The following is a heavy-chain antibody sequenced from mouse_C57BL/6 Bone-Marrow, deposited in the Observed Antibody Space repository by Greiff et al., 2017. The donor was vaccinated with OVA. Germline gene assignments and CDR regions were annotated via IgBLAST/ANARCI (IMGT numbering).Heavy chain of an antibody. CDR3: ARQERVTTVEGAMDY. Sequence: QVQLKQSGPGLVAPSQSLSITCTVSGFSLTSYGVHWVRQPPGKGLEWLVVIWSDGSTTYNSALKSRLSISKDHSKSQVFLKMNSLQTDDTAMYYCARQERVTTVEGAMDYWGQGTSVTVSS. V-gene: IGHV2-6-1*01. J-gene: IGHJ4*01. CDR2: IWSDGST. D-gene: IGHD1-1*01. CDR1: GFSLTSYG.